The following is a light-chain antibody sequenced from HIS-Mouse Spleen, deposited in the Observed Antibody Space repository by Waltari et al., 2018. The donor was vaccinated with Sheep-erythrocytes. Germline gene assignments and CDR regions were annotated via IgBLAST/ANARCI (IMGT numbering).Light chain of an antibody. V-gene: IGKV1-9*01. J-gene: IGKJ4*01. CDR1: QGISSY. CDR2: AAS. Sequence: DIQLTQSPSFLSASVGDRVTITCRASQGISSYLAWYQQKPGKAPKLLIYAASTLQSGVPSRFSGSGSGTEFTLTISSLQPEDFATYYCQQLNSYPPRVTFGGGTKVESK. CDR3: QQLNSYPPRVT.